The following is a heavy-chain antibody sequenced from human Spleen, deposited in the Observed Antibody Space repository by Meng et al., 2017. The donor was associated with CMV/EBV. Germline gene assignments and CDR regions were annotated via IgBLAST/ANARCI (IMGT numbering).Heavy chain of an antibody. CDR3: AKTPYGGNSGYYFDY. V-gene: IGHV3-23*01. J-gene: IGHJ4*02. CDR2: ISNSGGST. D-gene: IGHD4-23*01. Sequence: GESLKISCAASGFPFSTYSMNWVRQAPGKGLEWVSIISNSGGSTYYADSVKGRFTISRDTSKNTLYLQMNSLRAEDTAVYLCAKTPYGGNSGYYFDYWGQGTLVTVSS. CDR1: GFPFSTYS.